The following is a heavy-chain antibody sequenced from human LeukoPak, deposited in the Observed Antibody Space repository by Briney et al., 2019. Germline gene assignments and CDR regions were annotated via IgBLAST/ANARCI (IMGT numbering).Heavy chain of an antibody. CDR1: GGSISSGGYY. V-gene: IGHV4-31*03. J-gene: IGHJ4*02. Sequence: SETLSLTCTVSGGSISSGGYYWSWIRQHPGKGLEWIGYIYYSGSTYYNPSLKSRVTIPVDTSKNQFSLKLSSVTAADTAVYYCARGTTTVTNYYFDYWGQGTLVTVSS. D-gene: IGHD4-17*01. CDR3: ARGTTTVTNYYFDY. CDR2: IYYSGST.